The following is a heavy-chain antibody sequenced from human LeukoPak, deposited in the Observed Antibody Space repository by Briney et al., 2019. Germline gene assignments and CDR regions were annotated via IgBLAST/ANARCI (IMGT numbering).Heavy chain of an antibody. Sequence: SETLSLTCTVSGGSISSSSYYWGWIRQPPGKGLEWIGIIYYSGSTYYNPSLKSRVTISVDTSNNQFSLKLSSVTAADTAVYYCARGASYDYGDYDYWGQGTLVTVSS. CDR3: ARGASYDYGDYDY. J-gene: IGHJ4*02. CDR2: IYYSGST. CDR1: GGSISSSSYY. V-gene: IGHV4-39*07. D-gene: IGHD4-17*01.